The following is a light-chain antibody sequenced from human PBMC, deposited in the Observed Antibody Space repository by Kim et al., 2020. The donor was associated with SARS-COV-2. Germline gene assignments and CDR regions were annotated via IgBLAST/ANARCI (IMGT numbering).Light chain of an antibody. V-gene: IGKV3-15*01. J-gene: IGKJ4*01. CDR1: RSVSSN. CDR2: DAY. CDR3: QQYNRWFALS. Sequence: SPGERATLSCRARRSVSSNIAWYQQKPGQAPRLLIYDAYTRATGVPARFSGSGSGTEFTLTISSLQSEDSAVYHCQQYNRWFALSFGGGTKVDIK.